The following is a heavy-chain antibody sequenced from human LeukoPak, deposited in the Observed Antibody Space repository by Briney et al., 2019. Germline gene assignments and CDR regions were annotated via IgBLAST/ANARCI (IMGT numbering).Heavy chain of an antibody. CDR1: GFIFSNAW. CDR2: IKSKTDGGAT. D-gene: IGHD2-15*01. CDR3: TADDSS. V-gene: IGHV3-15*01. J-gene: IGHJ5*02. Sequence: PGGSLRLSCAASGFIFSNAWMSWVRQAPGKGLEWVGRIKSKTDGGATDYAAPLKGGFTISRDDSKNTLYLQLNSLNIEDTAVYYCTADDSSWGQGTLVTVSS.